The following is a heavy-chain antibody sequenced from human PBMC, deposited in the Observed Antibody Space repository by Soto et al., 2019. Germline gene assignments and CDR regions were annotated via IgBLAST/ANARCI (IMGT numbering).Heavy chain of an antibody. CDR3: ATGQPFSDWFDP. Sequence: PSETLSLTCTVTGGTISGYYWTWIRQSAGGGLEWIGRIYSSGSTNYNPSLKSRVTISLDTSMNHFSLRLSSVTAADTAVYYCATGQPFSDWFDPWGQGTLVTVSS. V-gene: IGHV4-4*07. D-gene: IGHD3-3*02. CDR1: GGTISGYY. J-gene: IGHJ5*02. CDR2: IYSSGST.